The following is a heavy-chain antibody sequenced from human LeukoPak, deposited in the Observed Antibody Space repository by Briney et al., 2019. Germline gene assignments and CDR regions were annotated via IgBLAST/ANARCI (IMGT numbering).Heavy chain of an antibody. V-gene: IGHV1-46*01. Sequence: ASVKVSCKASGYTFTSYYMHWVRQAPGQGLEWMGIINPSGASTNYAQKFQGRVNMTRDTSTNTVYMELGSLRFGDTAVYYCARVAAAGFAYDKFDPWGQGTLVTVSS. CDR1: GYTFTSYY. J-gene: IGHJ5*02. CDR2: INPSGAST. CDR3: ARVAAAGFAYDKFDP. D-gene: IGHD6-13*01.